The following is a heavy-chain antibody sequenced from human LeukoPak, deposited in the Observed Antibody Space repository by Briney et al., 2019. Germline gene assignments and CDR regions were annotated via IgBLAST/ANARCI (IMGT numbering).Heavy chain of an antibody. D-gene: IGHD7-27*01. CDR1: GGSISSGGYY. V-gene: IGHV4-31*03. Sequence: SETLSLTCTVSGGSISSGGYYWSWIRQHPGKGLEWIGYIYYSGSTYYNPSLKRRVTISVDTSKNQFSLKLSSVTAADTAVYYCARGRTGDSPSHYYYYMDVWGKGTTVTVSS. CDR2: IYYSGST. J-gene: IGHJ6*03. CDR3: ARGRTGDSPSHYYYYMDV.